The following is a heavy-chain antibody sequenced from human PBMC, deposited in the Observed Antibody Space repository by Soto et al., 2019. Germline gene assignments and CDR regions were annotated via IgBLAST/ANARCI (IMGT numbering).Heavy chain of an antibody. CDR1: GGCISSYY. CDR2: IYYSGST. J-gene: IGHJ3*02. D-gene: IGHD2-15*01. CDR3: AREVGYCSGGSCHFDAFDI. Sequence: SATLYLTCTGYGGCISSYYWSWIRQPPGKGLEWIGYIYYSGSTNYNPSLKSRVTISVDTSKNQFSLKLSSVTAADTAVYYCAREVGYCSGGSCHFDAFDIWGQGTMVT. V-gene: IGHV4-59*01.